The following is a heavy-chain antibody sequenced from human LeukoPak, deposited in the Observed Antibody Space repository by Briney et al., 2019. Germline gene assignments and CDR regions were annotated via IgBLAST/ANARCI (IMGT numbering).Heavy chain of an antibody. J-gene: IGHJ4*02. Sequence: GGSLRLSCAASGFTFMNYAMSWVRQAPGKGLEWVSTISNSGGSTYYADSVKGRFTISRDNSKNTLYLQMNSLRAEDTAVYYCARPAVRGVIIFPRVYFDYWGQGTLVTVSS. CDR3: ARPAVRGVIIFPRVYFDY. D-gene: IGHD3-10*01. CDR1: GFTFMNYA. CDR2: ISNSGGST. V-gene: IGHV3-23*01.